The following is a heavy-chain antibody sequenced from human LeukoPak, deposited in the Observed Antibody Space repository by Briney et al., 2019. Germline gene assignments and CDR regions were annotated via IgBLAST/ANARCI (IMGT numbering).Heavy chain of an antibody. CDR3: VRASGESTWAYYFDY. V-gene: IGHV3-64D*06. CDR2: ISSNGGIT. Sequence: QTGGSLRLSCSASGFTFSNYAMHWVRQAPGKGLEYVSAISSNGGITYYADSVKDRFTISRDNSKNTLYIQMRSLRAEDTAVYCCVRASGESTWAYYFDYWGQGTLVTVSS. CDR1: GFTFSNYA. D-gene: IGHD2-21*01. J-gene: IGHJ4*02.